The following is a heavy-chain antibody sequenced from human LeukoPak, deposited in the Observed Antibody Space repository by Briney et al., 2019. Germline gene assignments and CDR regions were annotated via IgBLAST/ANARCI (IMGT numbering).Heavy chain of an antibody. Sequence: GGSLRLSCAASGFTFSSYWMSWVRQAPGKGLEWVANIKQDGSEKYYVDSVKGRFTISRDNAKNSLYLQMNSLRAEDTAVCYCAREWYSSGWYYFDYWGQGTLVTVSS. V-gene: IGHV3-7*03. CDR2: IKQDGSEK. D-gene: IGHD6-19*01. J-gene: IGHJ4*02. CDR1: GFTFSSYW. CDR3: AREWYSSGWYYFDY.